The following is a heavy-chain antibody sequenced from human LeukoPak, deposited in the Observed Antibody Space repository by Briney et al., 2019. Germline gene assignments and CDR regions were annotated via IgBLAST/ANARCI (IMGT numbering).Heavy chain of an antibody. V-gene: IGHV4-59*01. J-gene: IGHJ4*02. CDR2: IYYSGSA. CDR1: GGSISSYY. CDR3: ARVRALSFYDSSGDLYYFDY. D-gene: IGHD3-22*01. Sequence: PSETLSLTCTVSGGSISSYYWSWIRQPPGKGLEWIGFIYYSGSANYNPSLKSRVSISVDMSKNQFSLKLSSVAAADTAVFYCARVRALSFYDSSGDLYYFDYWGQGTLVTVSS.